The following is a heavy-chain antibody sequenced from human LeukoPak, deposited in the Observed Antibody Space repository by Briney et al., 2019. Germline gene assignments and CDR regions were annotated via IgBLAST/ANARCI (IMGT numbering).Heavy chain of an antibody. J-gene: IGHJ4*02. V-gene: IGHV3-64*01. D-gene: IGHD1-26*01. CDR2: ISSNGGST. CDR3: ARTSGSYYLYYFDY. Sequence: PGGSLRLPCAASGFTFSSYAMHWVRQAPGKGLEYVSAISSNGGSTYYANSVKGRFTISRDNSKNTLYLQMGSLRAEDMAVYYCARTSGSYYLYYFDYWGQGTLVTVSS. CDR1: GFTFSSYA.